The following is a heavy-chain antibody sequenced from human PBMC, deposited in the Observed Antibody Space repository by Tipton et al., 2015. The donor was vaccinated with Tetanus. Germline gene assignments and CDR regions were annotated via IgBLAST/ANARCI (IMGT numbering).Heavy chain of an antibody. D-gene: IGHD3-16*01. CDR2: VYPGDSET. CDR3: ARRLGPYTGDHFWHFDL. V-gene: IGHV5-51*01. CDR1: GYTFRTYW. Sequence: QLVQSGAEVKESGESLKISCRGSGYTFRTYWIAWVRQMPGKGLEWMGVVYPGDSETRYRPSFQGQVTFSVDRSVNTAYLQWSRLQASDTAMYYCARRLGPYTGDHFWHFDLWGRGTLVTVSS. J-gene: IGHJ2*01.